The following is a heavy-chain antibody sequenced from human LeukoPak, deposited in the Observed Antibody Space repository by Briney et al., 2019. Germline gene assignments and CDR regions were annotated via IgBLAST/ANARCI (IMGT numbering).Heavy chain of an antibody. D-gene: IGHD6-19*01. CDR2: ISSTSSYT. Sequence: GGSLRLSCAASGFIFSDYYMSWIRQAPGKGLEWVSYISSTSSYTAYADSVKGRFTISRDNAKNTLYLQMNSLRAEDTAVYYCARDDVVAGTGTFDMWGQGTMVTVSS. J-gene: IGHJ3*02. CDR1: GFIFSDYY. V-gene: IGHV3-11*06. CDR3: ARDDVVAGTGTFDM.